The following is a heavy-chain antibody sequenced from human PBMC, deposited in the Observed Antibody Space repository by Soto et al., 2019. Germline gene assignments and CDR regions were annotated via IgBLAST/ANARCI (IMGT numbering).Heavy chain of an antibody. CDR1: GYTFNEFG. D-gene: IGHD5-18*01. CDR3: ARDVGYSQADYFDD. V-gene: IGHV1-18*01. Sequence: HLVQPGNEVRKPGASVRVSCKASGYTFNEFGITWVRQAPGQGLQWVGRISGHNGNTEYALNFRGRVTLTTDTSTNTAYMDLTSLTRDDTAVYYCARDVGYSQADYFDDWGQGTRVTVSS. CDR2: ISGHNGNT. J-gene: IGHJ4*02.